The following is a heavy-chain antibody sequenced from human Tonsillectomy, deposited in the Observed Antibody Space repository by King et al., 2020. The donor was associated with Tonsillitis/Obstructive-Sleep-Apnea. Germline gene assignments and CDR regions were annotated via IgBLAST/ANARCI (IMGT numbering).Heavy chain of an antibody. Sequence: VQLVESGGGVVQPGRSLRLSCAASGFTFSSYAMHWVRQAPGKGLEWVAVVSYDGSNKYYADSVKGRFTISRDNSKNTLYLQMNSLGLEDTAVYHCARGSRVSGSVGYSFDYWGQGTLVTVSS. V-gene: IGHV3-30*04. D-gene: IGHD3-10*01. CDR1: GFTFSSYA. CDR3: ARGSRVSGSVGYSFDY. J-gene: IGHJ4*02. CDR2: VSYDGSNK.